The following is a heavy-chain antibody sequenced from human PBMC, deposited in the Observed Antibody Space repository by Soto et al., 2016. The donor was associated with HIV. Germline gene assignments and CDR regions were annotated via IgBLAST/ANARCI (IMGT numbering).Heavy chain of an antibody. J-gene: IGHJ4*02. V-gene: IGHV4-34*01. Sequence: QVQLQQWGAGLLKPSETLSLTCAVYGGSFSGYYWSWIRQPPGKGLEWIGEINHSGSTNYNPSLKSRVTISVEKPKNQFSLKLSSVTAADTAVYYCARYGDYYFDNVGPGNPGHRLL. CDR2: INHSGST. CDR3: ARYGDYYFDN. CDR1: GGSFSGYY. D-gene: IGHD4-17*01.